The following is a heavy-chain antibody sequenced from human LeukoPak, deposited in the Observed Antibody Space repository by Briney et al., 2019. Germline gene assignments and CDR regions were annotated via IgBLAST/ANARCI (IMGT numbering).Heavy chain of an antibody. D-gene: IGHD1-26*01. CDR2: INTNSGAT. Sequence: GASVKVSCKTSGYTFTDYYMHWVRQAPGQGLEWMGWINTNSGATNYAQKFHGRVTMTRDTSITTAYMEISRLRSDDTAVYYCTIPPGVGTTTDYWGQGTLVTVSS. V-gene: IGHV1-2*02. CDR3: TIPPGVGTTTDY. CDR1: GYTFTDYY. J-gene: IGHJ4*02.